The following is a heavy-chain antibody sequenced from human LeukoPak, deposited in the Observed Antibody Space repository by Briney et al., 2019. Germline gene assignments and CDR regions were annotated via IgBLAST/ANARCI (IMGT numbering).Heavy chain of an antibody. CDR3: AKDRPLRGVIIMPSG. D-gene: IGHD3-10*01. J-gene: IGHJ4*02. Sequence: PGGSLRLSCAASGFTFSSYAMSWVRQAPGKGLEWVSGISGSGGSTYYADSVKGRFTISRDNSKNTVYLQMNSLRAEDTAVYYCAKDRPLRGVIIMPSGWGQGTLVTVSS. CDR1: GFTFSSYA. V-gene: IGHV3-23*01. CDR2: ISGSGGST.